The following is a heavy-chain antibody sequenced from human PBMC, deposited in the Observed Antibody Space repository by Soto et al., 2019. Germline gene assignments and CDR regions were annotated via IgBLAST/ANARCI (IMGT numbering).Heavy chain of an antibody. Sequence: QVQLVESGGGVVQPGRSLRLSCAASGFTFSSYFMHWVRQAPGKGLEWVALISYDGSKKYFADSVKGRFTISRDNYKKTLYLQMNSLSAEDTAVYYCTRDPPYCVTTVFSAGGDYWGQGTLVTVSS. J-gene: IGHJ4*02. CDR1: GFTFSSYF. V-gene: IGHV3-30-3*01. D-gene: IGHD2-21*01. CDR3: TRDPPYCVTTVFSAGGDY. CDR2: ISYDGSKK.